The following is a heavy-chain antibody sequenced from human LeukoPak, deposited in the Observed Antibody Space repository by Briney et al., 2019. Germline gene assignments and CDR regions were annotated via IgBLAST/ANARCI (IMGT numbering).Heavy chain of an antibody. Sequence: SETLSLTCTVSGGSISSYYRSWIRQPPGKGLEWIGEINHSGSTNYNPSLKSRVTISVDTSKNHFSLKLSSVTAADTALYYCARRRVGYSNSGYNWFDPWGQGTLVTVSS. CDR1: GGSISSYY. CDR3: ARRRVGYSNSGYNWFDP. D-gene: IGHD4-11*01. CDR2: INHSGST. J-gene: IGHJ5*02. V-gene: IGHV4-34*01.